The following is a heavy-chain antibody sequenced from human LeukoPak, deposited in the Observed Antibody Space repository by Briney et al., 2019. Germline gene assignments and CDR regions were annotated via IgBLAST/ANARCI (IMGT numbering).Heavy chain of an antibody. D-gene: IGHD3-22*01. CDR3: AKTNGYYSD. CDR1: GFTFSSYG. J-gene: IGHJ4*02. V-gene: IGHV3-23*01. CDR2: ISGSGGTT. Sequence: GGSLRLSCAASGFTFSSYGMNWVRQAPGKGLQWVSGISGSGGTTYYADSVKGRFTISRDNSKNSLSLQVSSLRAEDTAVYYCAKTNGYYSDWGQGTLVTVSS.